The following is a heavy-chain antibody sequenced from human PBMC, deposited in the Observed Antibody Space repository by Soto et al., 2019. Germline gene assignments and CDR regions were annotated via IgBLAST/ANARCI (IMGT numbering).Heavy chain of an antibody. V-gene: IGHV4-31*03. D-gene: IGHD2-2*01. CDR2: IYYSGST. Sequence: SETLSLTCTVSGGSISSGGYYWSWIRQHPGKGLEWIGYIYYSGSTYHNPSLRSGVTISEDTSKNQFSLKLSSVTAADSAVYYCARASGKYCSSTTCYTPYYFDYWGQGTLVTVSS. CDR1: GGSISSGGYY. J-gene: IGHJ4*02. CDR3: ARASGKYCSSTTCYTPYYFDY.